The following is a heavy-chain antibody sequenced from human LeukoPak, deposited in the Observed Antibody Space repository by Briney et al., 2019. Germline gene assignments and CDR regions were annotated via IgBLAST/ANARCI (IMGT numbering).Heavy chain of an antibody. D-gene: IGHD2-21*02. CDR2: INWNGGST. V-gene: IGHV3-20*04. J-gene: IGHJ4*02. Sequence: GGSLRLSCVASGFTYEDYGMSWIRQAPGKGLEWVSGINWNGGSTGYADSVKGRFTISRDNAKKSLYLKVNSLRGEDTALYYCVRDYCGGDCYPFDYWGQGTLVTVSS. CDR3: VRDYCGGDCYPFDY. CDR1: GFTYEDYG.